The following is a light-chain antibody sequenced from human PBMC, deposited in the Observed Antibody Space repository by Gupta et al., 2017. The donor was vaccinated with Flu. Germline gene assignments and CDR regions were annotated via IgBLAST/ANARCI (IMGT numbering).Light chain of an antibody. V-gene: IGLV1-51*02. Sequence: SSNSGNNYVSWYQHLPGTGPKLLIYENNKRPSGIPDRFSGSRADTSATLGITGLQTGDEADYYCGTWDSSLSAWVFGGGTKLTVL. CDR2: ENN. CDR3: GTWDSSLSAWV. J-gene: IGLJ3*02. CDR1: SSNSGNNY.